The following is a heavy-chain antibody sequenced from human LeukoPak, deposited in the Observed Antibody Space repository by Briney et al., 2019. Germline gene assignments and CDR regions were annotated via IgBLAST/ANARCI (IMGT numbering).Heavy chain of an antibody. Sequence: GGSLRLSCAASGFTVSSNYMSWVRQAPRKGLEWVSVIYSGGSTYYADSVKGRFTISRDNSKNTLYLQMNSLRAEDTAVYYCARLNTGYSSGSLDYWGQGTLVTVSS. CDR3: ARLNTGYSSGSLDY. J-gene: IGHJ4*02. CDR1: GFTVSSNY. V-gene: IGHV3-53*01. CDR2: IYSGGST. D-gene: IGHD6-19*01.